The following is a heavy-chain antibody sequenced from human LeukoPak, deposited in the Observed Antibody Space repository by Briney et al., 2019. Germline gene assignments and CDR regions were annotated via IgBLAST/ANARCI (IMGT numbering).Heavy chain of an antibody. J-gene: IGHJ5*02. D-gene: IGHD6-13*01. V-gene: IGHV4-61*08. CDR1: GGSISSGDYY. Sequence: SETLSLTCTVSGGSISSGDYYWSWIRQPPGKGLEWIGYIYYSGSTNYNPSLKSRVTISVDTSKNQFSLKLSSVTAADTAVYYCARAGSSSRKFDPWGQGTLVTVSS. CDR2: IYYSGST. CDR3: ARAGSSSRKFDP.